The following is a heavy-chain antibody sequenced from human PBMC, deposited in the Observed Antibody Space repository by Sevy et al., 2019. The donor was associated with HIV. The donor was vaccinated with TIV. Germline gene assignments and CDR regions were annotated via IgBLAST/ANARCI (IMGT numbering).Heavy chain of an antibody. CDR1: ESTFSDYS. CDR3: ARDLSRMFF. J-gene: IGHJ6*02. V-gene: IGHV3-48*01. D-gene: IGHD3-10*02. CDR2: ISSSSITI. Sequence: GGSLRLSCAASESTFSDYSMNWVRQAPGKGLEWVSYISSSSITIYYVDSVRGRFTISRDKAKKSLYLQMTNLGAEDTAVYYCARDLSRMFFWGQGTTVTVSS.